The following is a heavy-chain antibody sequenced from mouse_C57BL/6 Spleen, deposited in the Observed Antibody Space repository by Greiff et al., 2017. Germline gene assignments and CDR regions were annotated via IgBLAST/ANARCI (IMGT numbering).Heavy chain of an antibody. CDR1: GYTFTDYN. CDR2: INPNNGGT. Sequence: EVKLMESGPELVKPGASVKIPCKASGYTFTDYNMDWVKQSHGKSLEWIGDINPNNGGTIYNQKFKGKATLTVDKSSSTAYMELRSLTSEDTAVYYCARDYYGSSLYWYFDVWGTGTTVTVSS. CDR3: ARDYYGSSLYWYFDV. D-gene: IGHD1-1*01. V-gene: IGHV1-18*01. J-gene: IGHJ1*03.